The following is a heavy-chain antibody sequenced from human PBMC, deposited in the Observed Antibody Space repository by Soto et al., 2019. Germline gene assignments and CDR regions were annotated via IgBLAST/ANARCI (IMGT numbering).Heavy chain of an antibody. CDR1: GFTFSTYL. D-gene: IGHD6-13*01. CDR3: AKKSGRTGYLNYYYGMDV. CDR2: ISGSGGST. V-gene: IGHV3-23*01. Sequence: GGSLRLSCSASGFTFSTYLMHWVRQAPGKGLEWVSAISGSGGSTYYADSVKGRFTISRDNSKNTLYLQMNSLRAEDTAVYYCAKKSGRTGYLNYYYGMDVWGQGTTVTVSS. J-gene: IGHJ6*02.